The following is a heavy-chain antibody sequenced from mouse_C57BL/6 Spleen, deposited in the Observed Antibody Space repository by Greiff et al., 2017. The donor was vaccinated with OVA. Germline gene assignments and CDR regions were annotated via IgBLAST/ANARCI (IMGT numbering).Heavy chain of an antibody. CDR2: INYDGSST. V-gene: IGHV5-16*01. CDR3: ARGEDYYSGSSWCAY. Sequence: EVKLVESEGGLVQPGSSMKLSCTASGFTFSDYYMAWVRQVPEKGLEWVANINYDGSSTYYLDSLKSRFIISRGNAKNILYLQLSSLKSEDTATYYGARGEDYYSGSSWCAYWGQGTLVTVSA. J-gene: IGHJ3*01. CDR1: GFTFSDYY. D-gene: IGHD1-1*01.